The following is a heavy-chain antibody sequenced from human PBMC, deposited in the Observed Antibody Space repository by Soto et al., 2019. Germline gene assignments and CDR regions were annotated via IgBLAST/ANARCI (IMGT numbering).Heavy chain of an antibody. V-gene: IGHV3-23*01. D-gene: IGHD3-10*01. Sequence: VGSLRLSCAASRFTFSNYAMSWVRQAPGKGLEWVSSVSVAGDITYYADSVKGRFTIFRDNSNNALFLQMNSLRADDTALYYCARGDRGGSGSPASYYYSGLDVWGQGTTVIVSS. J-gene: IGHJ6*02. CDR2: VSVAGDIT. CDR3: ARGDRGGSGSPASYYYSGLDV. CDR1: RFTFSNYA.